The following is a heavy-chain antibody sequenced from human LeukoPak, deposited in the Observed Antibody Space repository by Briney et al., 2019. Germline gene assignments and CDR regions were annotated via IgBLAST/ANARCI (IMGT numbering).Heavy chain of an antibody. CDR3: ARDQSYTYYDFWSGYLYYYYMDV. D-gene: IGHD3-3*01. J-gene: IGHJ6*03. V-gene: IGHV3-48*01. CDR1: GFTFSSYS. Sequence: GGSLRLSCAASGFTFSSYSMNWVRQAPGKGLEWVSYISSSSSTIYYADSVKGRFTISRDNAKNSLYLQMNSLRAEDTAVYYCARDQSYTYYDFWSGYLYYYYMDVWGKGTTVTVSS. CDR2: ISSSSSTI.